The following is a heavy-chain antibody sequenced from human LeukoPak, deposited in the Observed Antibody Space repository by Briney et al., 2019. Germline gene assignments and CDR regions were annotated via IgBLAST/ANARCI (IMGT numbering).Heavy chain of an antibody. CDR3: ATSRDYDFWSGSSWFDP. J-gene: IGHJ5*02. V-gene: IGHV4-59*01. D-gene: IGHD3-3*01. CDR2: IYYSGST. Sequence: SETLSLTCTVSGGSISSYYWSWIRQPPGKGLEWIGYIYYSGSTNYNPSLKSRVTISVDTSKNQFSLKLSSVTAADTAVYYCATSRDYDFWSGSSWFDPWGQGTLVTVSS. CDR1: GGSISSYY.